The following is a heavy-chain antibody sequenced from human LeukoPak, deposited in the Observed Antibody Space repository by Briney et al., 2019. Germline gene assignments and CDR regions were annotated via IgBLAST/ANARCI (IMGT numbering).Heavy chain of an antibody. CDR3: ASSLPTVTTWAFDV. J-gene: IGHJ3*01. V-gene: IGHV4-34*01. CDR2: INHSGST. Sequence: SETLSLTCAVYGGSFSGYYWSWIRQPPGKGLEWIGEINHSGSTDYNPSLKSRVTISVDTSKNQFSLKLSSVTAADTAVYYCASSLPTVTTWAFDVWGQGTMVTVSS. D-gene: IGHD4-17*01. CDR1: GGSFSGYY.